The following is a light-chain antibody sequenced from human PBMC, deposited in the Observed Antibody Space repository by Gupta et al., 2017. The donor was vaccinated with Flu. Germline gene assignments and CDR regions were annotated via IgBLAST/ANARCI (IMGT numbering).Light chain of an antibody. V-gene: IGKV1-8*01. CDR3: QQYYSYPYS. CDR2: AAS. Sequence: AIRMTQSPSSFSASTGDRVPITCRASQGISSYLAWYQQNPGKAPKLLIYAASTLQSGVPSRFSGSGSRTDFTLTISCLQSEYFATYYCQQYYSYPYSFCQGTKLEIK. CDR1: QGISSY. J-gene: IGKJ2*03.